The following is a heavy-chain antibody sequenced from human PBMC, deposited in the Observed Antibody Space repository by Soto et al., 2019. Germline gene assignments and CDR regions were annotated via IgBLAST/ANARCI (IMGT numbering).Heavy chain of an antibody. D-gene: IGHD1-26*01. Sequence: ASVKVSCKAPGDTFTSYYINWVRQAPGQGLEWMGVINPHGGSTAYAQKFKGRVTLTRDTSASTVYMEVSSLTSEDTAMCYCARSSGGNFGIIIEGTNWFAPWGQGTLVTVSS. J-gene: IGHJ5*02. CDR1: GDTFTSYY. V-gene: IGHV1-46*01. CDR3: ARSSGGNFGIIIEGTNWFAP. CDR2: INPHGGST.